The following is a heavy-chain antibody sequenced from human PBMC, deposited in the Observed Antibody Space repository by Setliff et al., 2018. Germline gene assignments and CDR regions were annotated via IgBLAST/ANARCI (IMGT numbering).Heavy chain of an antibody. CDR3: ASHPRVTIFGVVAFDY. CDR1: GDSIYNHF. J-gene: IGHJ4*02. CDR2: MYSSGST. Sequence: PSETLSLTCTVSGDSIYNHFWSWVRQPPGKGLEWIGSMYSSGSTYYNPSLKSRVTISVDTSQNQFSLKLSSVTAADTAAYYCASHPRVTIFGVVAFDYWGQGILVTVSS. V-gene: IGHV4-59*05. D-gene: IGHD3-3*01.